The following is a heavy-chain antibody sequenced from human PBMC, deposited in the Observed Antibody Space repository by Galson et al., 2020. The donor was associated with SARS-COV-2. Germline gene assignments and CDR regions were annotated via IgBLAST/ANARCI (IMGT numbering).Heavy chain of an antibody. CDR3: ASRSNRYCGGDCYLPFDAFDI. CDR2: FYYSGAT. CDR1: RGSISSSSYY. V-gene: IGHV4-39*01. Sequence: SETLSLTGTVSRGSISSSSYYWGWIRQPPGKGLEWIGIFYYSGATYSNPSLKSRVTMSVDTSKNQFSLKLTSVTAADTAVYYCASRSNRYCGGDCYLPFDAFDIWGQGTMVTVSS. J-gene: IGHJ3*02. D-gene: IGHD2-21*02.